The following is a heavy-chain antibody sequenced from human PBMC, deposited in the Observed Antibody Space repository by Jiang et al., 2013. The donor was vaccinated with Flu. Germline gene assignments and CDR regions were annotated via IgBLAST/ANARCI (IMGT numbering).Heavy chain of an antibody. CDR2: IYPDNSDP. V-gene: IGHV5-51*01. J-gene: IGHJ3*02. Sequence: CGAEVKKPGESLKISCKGSGYNFTNYWIGWVRQMPGRGLEWMGIIYPDNSDPRYSPAFQGQVTMSVDKSISTAYLQWSSLKASETATFYCARHSRKVADYDSSGYYCPFDIWGQGTMVTVSS. D-gene: IGHD3-22*01. CDR3: ARHSRKVADYDSSGYYCPFDI. CDR1: GYNFTNYW.